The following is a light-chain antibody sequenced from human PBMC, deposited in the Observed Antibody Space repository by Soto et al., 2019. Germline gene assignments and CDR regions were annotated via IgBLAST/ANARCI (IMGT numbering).Light chain of an antibody. Sequence: DIVMTQSPDSLAVSLGERATINCKSSQSVLYSSNNKNYLAWYQQKPGQPPKLLIYWASTRESGVPDRFSGSGSGTDFTRAISSLQAEDVAVYYCQQYVNTPQTFGQGTKLEIK. CDR1: QSVLYSSNNKNY. CDR3: QQYVNTPQT. V-gene: IGKV4-1*01. J-gene: IGKJ2*01. CDR2: WAS.